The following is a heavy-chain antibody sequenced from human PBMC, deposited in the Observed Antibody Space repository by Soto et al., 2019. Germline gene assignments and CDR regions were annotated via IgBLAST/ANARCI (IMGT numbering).Heavy chain of an antibody. Sequence: ASVKVSCKASGYTFTSYAMHWVRQAPGQRLEWMGWINAGNGNTKYSQKFQGRVTITRDTSASTAYMELSSLRSEDTAVYYCARGYSGSDPLDYWGQGTLVTVSS. D-gene: IGHD1-26*01. J-gene: IGHJ4*02. CDR2: INAGNGNT. V-gene: IGHV1-3*01. CDR3: ARGYSGSDPLDY. CDR1: GYTFTSYA.